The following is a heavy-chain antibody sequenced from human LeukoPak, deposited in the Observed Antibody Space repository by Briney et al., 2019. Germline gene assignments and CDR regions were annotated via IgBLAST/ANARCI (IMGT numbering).Heavy chain of an antibody. CDR1: GYTFTGYY. Sequence: GASVKVSCKASGYTFTGYYMHWVRQAPGQGLEWMGRINPNSGGTNYAQKFQGRVTMTRDTSISTAYMELSRLRSDDTAVYYCARERVPDAIVPYWGQGTLVTVSS. CDR3: ARERVPDAIVPY. D-gene: IGHD2-2*02. J-gene: IGHJ4*02. CDR2: INPNSGGT. V-gene: IGHV1-2*06.